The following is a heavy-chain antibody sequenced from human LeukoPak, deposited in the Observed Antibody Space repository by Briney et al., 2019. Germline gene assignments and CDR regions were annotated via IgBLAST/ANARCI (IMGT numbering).Heavy chain of an antibody. CDR2: ISSSSSYI. V-gene: IGHV3-21*01. D-gene: IGHD2-2*02. J-gene: IGHJ4*02. CDR1: GFSVVSYY. CDR3: GRGFSIVPAGIPDY. Sequence: PGGSVRLSFAASGFSVVSYYMTWVRQAPGKGLEWVSSISSSSSYIYYADSVKGRFTISRDNAKNSLYLQMNSLRAEDTAVYYCGRGFSIVPAGIPDYWGLGTLVTVSS.